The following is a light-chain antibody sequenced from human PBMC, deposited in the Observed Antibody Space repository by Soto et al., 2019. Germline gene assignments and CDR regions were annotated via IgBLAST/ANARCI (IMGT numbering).Light chain of an antibody. V-gene: IGKV3-20*01. CDR1: QNIRDNE. CDR2: RGS. Sequence: EVVLTQSPGTLSLSPGERVTLSCRASQNIRDNELAWYQQKPGQAPRLLIYRGSSRATGIPDRFSGRGSGTDFTLTISRLEPEDFALYYCQDYGTSAPWTFGQGTKVEIK. CDR3: QDYGTSAPWT. J-gene: IGKJ1*01.